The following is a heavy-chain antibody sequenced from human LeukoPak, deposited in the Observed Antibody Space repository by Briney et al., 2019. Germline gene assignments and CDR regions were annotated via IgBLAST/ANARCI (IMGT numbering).Heavy chain of an antibody. CDR3: AKSVAIYFYYGLDV. V-gene: IGHV3-23*01. CDR2: ISGSGGST. J-gene: IGHJ6*02. D-gene: IGHD3-3*01. CDR1: GFTFSSYA. Sequence: TGGSLRLSCAASGFTFSSYAMSWVRQTPGKGLEWVSAISGSGGSTYYADSVKGRFTISRDNSKNTLFLQMNSLRAEDTALYYCAKSVAIYFYYGLDVWGQGTTVAVSS.